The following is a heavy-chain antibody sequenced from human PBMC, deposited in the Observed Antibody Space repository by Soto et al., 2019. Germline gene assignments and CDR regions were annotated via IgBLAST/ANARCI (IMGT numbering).Heavy chain of an antibody. CDR1: GFTFSDYY. Sequence: GGSLRLSCAAFGFTFSDYYMSWIHQAPGKGLEWVSYISSSSSYTNYAESVKGRFTISRDNAKNSLYLQMNSLRAEDTAVYYCARDRAHSSSRYYLENWRQGTL. V-gene: IGHV3-11*06. CDR3: ARDRAHSSSRYYLEN. D-gene: IGHD6-13*01. J-gene: IGHJ4*03. CDR2: ISSSSSYT.